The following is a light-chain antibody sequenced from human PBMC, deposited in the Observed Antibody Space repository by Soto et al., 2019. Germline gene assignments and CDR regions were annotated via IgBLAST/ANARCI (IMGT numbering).Light chain of an antibody. CDR2: AAS. Sequence: EIVLTQSPGTLSLSPGERATLSCRASQSLSNNFLAWYQQKLGQAPRLLIFAASSRATGIPDRFSGSGSGTDLTLTISRLEPEDFAVYYCQQYVTSPKTFGQGTKVDIK. CDR3: QQYVTSPKT. CDR1: QSLSNNF. V-gene: IGKV3-20*01. J-gene: IGKJ1*01.